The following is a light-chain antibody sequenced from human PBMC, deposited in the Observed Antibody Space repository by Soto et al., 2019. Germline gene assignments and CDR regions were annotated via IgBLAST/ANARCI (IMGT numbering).Light chain of an antibody. CDR2: DAF. CDR1: QSINTY. V-gene: IGKV3-11*01. J-gene: IGKJ4*01. CDR3: QERYNVVT. Sequence: EIVLTQSPATLSLSPGERATLSCRASQSINTYLAWYQQKPGQTPRLLIYDAFHRAPGIPARFSGSGSGTDITLSNTYLEYEDLAAYYCQERYNVVTLGGGTKVVI.